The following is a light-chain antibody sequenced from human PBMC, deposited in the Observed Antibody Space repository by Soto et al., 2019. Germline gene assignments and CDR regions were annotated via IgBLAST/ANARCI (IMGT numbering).Light chain of an antibody. V-gene: IGKV3-20*01. CDR1: QSVSNNY. J-gene: IGKJ1*01. Sequence: EIVWTQSPGTLSLSPVERATLSCRASQSVSNNYLAWYQQKPGQAPRLLIYGASNRATGIPDRFSGSGSGTDFTLTISRLEPEEFAVDDCQQYGSSGTFGQGTQVDIK. CDR3: QQYGSSGT. CDR2: GAS.